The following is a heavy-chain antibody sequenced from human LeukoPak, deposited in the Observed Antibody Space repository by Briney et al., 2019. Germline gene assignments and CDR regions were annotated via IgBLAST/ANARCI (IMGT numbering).Heavy chain of an antibody. CDR2: LVGSGTTM. CDR1: GLTVSSNS. Sequence: PGGSLRLSCAASGLTVSSNSMSWVRQAPGKGLEWVSYLVGSGTTMSYADSVKGRFTTSRDNAKNSLYLQMNSLRAEDTAVYYCVRFSSTWYSSFDLWGQGTMVTVSS. D-gene: IGHD2-2*01. J-gene: IGHJ3*01. CDR3: VRFSSTWYSSFDL. V-gene: IGHV3-48*04.